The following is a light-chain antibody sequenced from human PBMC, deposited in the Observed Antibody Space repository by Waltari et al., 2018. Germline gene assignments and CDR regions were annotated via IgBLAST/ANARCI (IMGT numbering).Light chain of an antibody. CDR1: GSDVGGYDY. J-gene: IGLJ2*01. CDR3: SSYTSSGVV. CDR2: DVY. Sequence: QSALTQPASVSGSPGQAIIISCTGTGSDVGGYDYVSWYQQYPGKAPRLIIYDVYNRPSWVSNLFSGSNSDNTASLTISGLQAEDVSVYYCSSYTSSGVVFGGGTKLTVL. V-gene: IGLV2-14*01.